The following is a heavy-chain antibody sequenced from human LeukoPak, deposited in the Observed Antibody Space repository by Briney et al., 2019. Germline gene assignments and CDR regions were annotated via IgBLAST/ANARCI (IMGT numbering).Heavy chain of an antibody. D-gene: IGHD6-19*01. CDR1: GGTFSSYA. J-gene: IGHJ1*01. Sequence: ASVKVSCKASGGTFSSYAISWVRQAPGQGLEWIGGIIPIFGTANYAQKFQGRVTITADKSTSTAYMELSSLRSEDTAVYYCARGRAVAGAEYFQHWGQGTLVTVSS. V-gene: IGHV1-69*06. CDR3: ARGRAVAGAEYFQH. CDR2: IIPIFGTA.